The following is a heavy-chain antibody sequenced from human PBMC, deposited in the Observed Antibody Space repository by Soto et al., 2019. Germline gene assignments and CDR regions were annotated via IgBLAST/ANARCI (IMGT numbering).Heavy chain of an antibody. Sequence: QVQLVQSGAEVKKPGASVKVSCKASGYTFTSYGISWVRQAPGQGLEWMGWISAYKGNTNYAQKHQGSVTMTKDTSTSTAYMELRSLRSDDTAVYYCAREGYDSSGYYFVVDYYYYGLDVWGQGTTVTVS. V-gene: IGHV1-18*01. CDR2: ISAYKGNT. D-gene: IGHD3-22*01. CDR3: AREGYDSSGYYFVVDYYYYGLDV. CDR1: GYTFTSYG. J-gene: IGHJ6*02.